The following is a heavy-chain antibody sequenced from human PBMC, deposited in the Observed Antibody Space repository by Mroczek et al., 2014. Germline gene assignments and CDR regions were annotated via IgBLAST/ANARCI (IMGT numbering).Heavy chain of an antibody. V-gene: IGHV3-21*01. D-gene: IGHD6-13*01. CDR3: ARGGEGIAAFNWFDP. Sequence: VQLVQSGGGLVKPGGSLRLSCAASGFTFSSYSMNWVRQAPGKGLEWVSSISSSSSYIYYADSVKGRFTISRDNAKNSLYLQMNSLRAEDTAVYYCARGGEGIAAFNWFDPWGQGTLVTVSS. CDR1: GFTFSSYS. J-gene: IGHJ5*02. CDR2: ISSSSSYI.